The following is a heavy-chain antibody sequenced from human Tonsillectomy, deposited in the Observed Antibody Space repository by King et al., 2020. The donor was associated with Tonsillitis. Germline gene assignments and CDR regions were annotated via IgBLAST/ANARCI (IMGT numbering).Heavy chain of an antibody. V-gene: IGHV2-70*01. D-gene: IGHD3-9*01. Sequence: LTLKESGPALVKPTQTLTLTCTFSGFSLSTSGMCVSWIRQPPGKALEWLALIDWDDDKYYSTSLKTRPTISKDPSKNQVVLTMTNMDPVDTATYYCARVVDPYNWFDPWGQGTLVTVSS. J-gene: IGHJ5*02. CDR2: IDWDDDK. CDR3: ARVVDPYNWFDP. CDR1: GFSLSTSGMC.